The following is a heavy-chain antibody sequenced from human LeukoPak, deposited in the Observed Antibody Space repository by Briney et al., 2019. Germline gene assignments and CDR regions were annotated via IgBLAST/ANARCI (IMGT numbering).Heavy chain of an antibody. CDR3: ARQLPAAGLTYYYYYGMDV. D-gene: IGHD6-13*01. CDR1: GGSISSYY. V-gene: IGHV4-59*08. Sequence: PSETLSLTCTLSGGSISSYYWSWLRQPPGKGLEWIGYIYYSGSTNYNPSLKSRVTISVDTSKNQFSLKLSSVTAADTAVYYCARQLPAAGLTYYYYYGMDVWGQGTTVTVSS. J-gene: IGHJ6*02. CDR2: IYYSGST.